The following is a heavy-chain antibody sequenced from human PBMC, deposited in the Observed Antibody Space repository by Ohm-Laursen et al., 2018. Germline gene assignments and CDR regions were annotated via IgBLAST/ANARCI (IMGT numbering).Heavy chain of an antibody. Sequence: SLRLSCAASGFTFSSYAMSWVRQVPGKGLEGVSSVSGSGNSTYYADSVKGRFTISGDNSNNPLYLQMNSLRAEDTAVYYCAKARGEARAAANFWGQGTLVTVSS. CDR1: GFTFSSYA. CDR3: AKARGEARAAANF. D-gene: IGHD6-13*01. CDR2: VSGSGNST. J-gene: IGHJ4*02. V-gene: IGHV3-23*01.